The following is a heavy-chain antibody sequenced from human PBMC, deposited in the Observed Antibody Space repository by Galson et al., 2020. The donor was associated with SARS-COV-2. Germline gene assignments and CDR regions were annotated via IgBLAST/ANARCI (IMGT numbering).Heavy chain of an antibody. CDR1: GGSISNNDW. V-gene: IGHV4-4*02. CDR3: VRDSGCCTDGVCYRYCYFDL. Sequence: SETLSLTCTVSGGSISNNDWYSWVRQPPGKRMSWLGEIFQSVTPHYTPSLKRRVPIAGDKSKNQISLKLSSVTAADTAVYYCVRDSGCCTDGVCYRYCYFDLWGRGTLGTVSS. CDR2: IFQSVTP. D-gene: IGHD2-8*01. J-gene: IGHJ2*01.